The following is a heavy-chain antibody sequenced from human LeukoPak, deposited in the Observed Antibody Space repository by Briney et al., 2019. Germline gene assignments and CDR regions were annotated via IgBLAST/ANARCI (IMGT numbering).Heavy chain of an antibody. CDR2: IYHSGST. J-gene: IGHJ5*02. CDR1: GASISSGGYY. Sequence: SQTLSLTCAVSGASISSGGYYWNWIRQPPGKGLEWIGYIYHSGSTYYNPSLKTRVTISLDRSKNQYSLKLSSVTAADTAVYYCSRADARRVVDPWGQGTLVTVSS. CDR3: SRADARRVVDP. V-gene: IGHV4-30-2*01. D-gene: IGHD2-15*01.